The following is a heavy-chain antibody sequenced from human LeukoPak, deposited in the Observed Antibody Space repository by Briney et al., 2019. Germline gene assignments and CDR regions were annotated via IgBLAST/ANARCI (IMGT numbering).Heavy chain of an antibody. Sequence: ASVKVSCKASGYTFTGYYMHWVRQAPGQGLEWMGWINPNSGGTNYAQKFQGRVTMTRDTSISTAYMELNRLRSDDTAVFYCARADDLNWKFDYWGQGTLVTVSS. J-gene: IGHJ4*02. CDR1: GYTFTGYY. CDR2: INPNSGGT. V-gene: IGHV1-2*02. D-gene: IGHD1-1*01. CDR3: ARADDLNWKFDY.